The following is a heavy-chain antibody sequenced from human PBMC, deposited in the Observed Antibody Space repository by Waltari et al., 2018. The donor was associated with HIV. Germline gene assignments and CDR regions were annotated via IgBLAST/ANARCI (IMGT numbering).Heavy chain of an antibody. Sequence: DVHLVESGGALVQPGGSLRLSCAASGFTCSGYWMSWVRQAPGKGLEWVANINPVGSTKYHVDSVRGRFTISRDNAKNSLYLQMSSLRAEDTAVYYCASGLGDWGYWGRGTLVTVSS. CDR1: GFTCSGYW. CDR2: INPVGSTK. CDR3: ASGLGDWGY. J-gene: IGHJ4*02. D-gene: IGHD2-21*02. V-gene: IGHV3-7*02.